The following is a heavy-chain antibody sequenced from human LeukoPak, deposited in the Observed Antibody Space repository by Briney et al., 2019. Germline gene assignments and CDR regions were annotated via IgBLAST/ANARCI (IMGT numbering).Heavy chain of an antibody. J-gene: IGHJ4*02. Sequence: GGSLRLSCAVSGLTFSNYAMTWVRQAPGKGLEWVSSISSSGGHTYYGGSVKGRFAISRDNSKNTLYLQMNSLRAEDTAVYYCAKSYKYFDWFEPFDYWGQGTLVTVSS. D-gene: IGHD3-9*01. CDR1: GLTFSNYA. CDR2: ISSSGGHT. CDR3: AKSYKYFDWFEPFDY. V-gene: IGHV3-23*01.